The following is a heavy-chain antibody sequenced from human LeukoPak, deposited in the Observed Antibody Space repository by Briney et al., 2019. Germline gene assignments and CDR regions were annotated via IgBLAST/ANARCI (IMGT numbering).Heavy chain of an antibody. CDR1: GFPFATYW. CDR2: IKHDGREE. V-gene: IGHV3-7*01. CDR3: SREFHP. J-gene: IGHJ5*02. Sequence: GGSLRLSCEGSGFPFATYWMAWVRQAPGKGLEWVASIKHDGREEHYVDSIKGRFTISRDNGKNSVYLQMKNLRVEDTAMYYCSREFHPWGPGPLVIVYS.